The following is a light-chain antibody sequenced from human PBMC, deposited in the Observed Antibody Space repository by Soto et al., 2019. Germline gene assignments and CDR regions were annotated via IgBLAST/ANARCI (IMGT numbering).Light chain of an antibody. CDR1: QSVSKY. V-gene: IGKV3-11*01. J-gene: IGKJ1*01. CDR2: DAS. Sequence: DIVLTQSPATLSLSPGERATLSCRASQSVSKYFAWYQQKPGQAPRLLIYDASNRATGIPARFSGSGSGTDFTLTISSLEPEDFAVYYCQQRSSWPLTFGQGTKVEIK. CDR3: QQRSSWPLT.